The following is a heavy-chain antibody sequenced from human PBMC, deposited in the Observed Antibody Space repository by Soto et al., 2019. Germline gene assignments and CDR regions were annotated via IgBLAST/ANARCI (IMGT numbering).Heavy chain of an antibody. V-gene: IGHV5-51*01. Sequence: GESLKISCQVSGYIVRTSWIGWVSHMPGKGLEWMGVIYPCDSDTKYSPSFEGQTIISVDMSISTAYLQMNSLRAEDTAVYYCARMAVADPFDYWGQGTLVTGSS. CDR3: ARMAVADPFDY. CDR2: IYPCDSDT. CDR1: GYIVRTSW. D-gene: IGHD6-19*01. J-gene: IGHJ4*02.